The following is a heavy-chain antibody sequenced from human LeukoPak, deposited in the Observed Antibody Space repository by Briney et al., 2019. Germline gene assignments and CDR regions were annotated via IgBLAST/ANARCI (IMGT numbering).Heavy chain of an antibody. CDR1: GLSLSSVGVG. J-gene: IGHJ6*02. Sequence: SGPTLVNPTQTLTLTCTFSGLSLSSVGVGVVWIRQPPGKDREWLGVTYWNGDKRYNPSLASRLTITKDTSKNQEVLTLTHMDPVDTATYYCGHRRESYDYHGVDVWGHGTTVTVSS. V-gene: IGHV2-5*01. CDR3: GHRRESYDYHGVDV. CDR2: TYWNGDK.